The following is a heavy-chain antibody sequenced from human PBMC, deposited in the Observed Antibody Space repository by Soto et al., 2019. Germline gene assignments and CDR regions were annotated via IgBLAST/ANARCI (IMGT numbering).Heavy chain of an antibody. V-gene: IGHV3-33*01. Sequence: GGSLRLSCAASGFTFSSYGMHWVRQAPGKGLEWVAVIWYDGSNKYYADSVKGRFTISRDNSKNTLYLQMNSLRAEDTAVYYCARDTGGPDGEFYYYGMDVWGQGTTVTVSS. CDR1: GFTFSSYG. CDR3: ARDTGGPDGEFYYYGMDV. CDR2: IWYDGSNK. J-gene: IGHJ6*02. D-gene: IGHD3-10*01.